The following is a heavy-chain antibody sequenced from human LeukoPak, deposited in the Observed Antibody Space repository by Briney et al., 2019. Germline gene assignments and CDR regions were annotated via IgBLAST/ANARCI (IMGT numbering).Heavy chain of an antibody. Sequence: GGSLRLSCAASGSTFSNAWMSWVRQAPGKGLEWVGRIKSKTDGGTTDYAAPVKGRFTISRDDSKNTLYLQMNSLKTEDTAVYYCTTVNYDILTGYYRTYYFDYWGQGTLVTVSS. CDR3: TTVNYDILTGYYRTYYFDY. CDR2: IKSKTDGGTT. V-gene: IGHV3-15*01. D-gene: IGHD3-9*01. CDR1: GSTFSNAW. J-gene: IGHJ4*02.